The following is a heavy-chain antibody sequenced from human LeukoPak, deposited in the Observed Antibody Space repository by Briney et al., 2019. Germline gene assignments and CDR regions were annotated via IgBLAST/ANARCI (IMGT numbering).Heavy chain of an antibody. CDR2: IIPIFGTA. Sequence: ASVKVSCKASGGTFSSYAISWVRQALGQGLEWMGRIIPIFGTANYAQKFQGRVTITTDESTSTAYMELSSLRSEDTAVYYCARDEWVCEGSTSCLPYNWFDPWGQGTLVTVSS. V-gene: IGHV1-69*05. CDR1: GGTFSSYA. CDR3: ARDEWVCEGSTSCLPYNWFDP. D-gene: IGHD2-2*01. J-gene: IGHJ5*02.